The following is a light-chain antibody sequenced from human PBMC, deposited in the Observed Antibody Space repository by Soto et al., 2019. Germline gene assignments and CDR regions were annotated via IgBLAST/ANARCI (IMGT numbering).Light chain of an antibody. CDR3: LQDYNYPIT. V-gene: IGKV1-6*01. CDR1: QSLNRW. Sequence: IEMSQSPSSLSSSLWYILTITGRSSQSLNRWLAWYQQKPGKAPKLLIYAASSLQSGVPSRFSGSGSGTDFTLTISSLQPEDFATYYCLQDYNYPITFGQGTRLEIK. J-gene: IGKJ5*01. CDR2: AAS.